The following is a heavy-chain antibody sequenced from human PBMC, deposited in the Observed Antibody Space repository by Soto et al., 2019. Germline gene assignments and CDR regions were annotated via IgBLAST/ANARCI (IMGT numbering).Heavy chain of an antibody. CDR1: GGSISSSY. D-gene: IGHD3-9*01. J-gene: IGHJ6*03. Sequence: SETLSLTCTVSGGSISSSYWSWIRQPPGKGLEWIGYIYYSGSTNYNPSLKSRVTISVDTSKNQFSLKLSSVTATDTAVYYCAIEGHDILIGYFIDSHYYCYMDVCGKATTVTVSS. CDR3: AIEGHDILIGYFIDSHYYCYMDV. CDR2: IYYSGST. V-gene: IGHV4-59*01.